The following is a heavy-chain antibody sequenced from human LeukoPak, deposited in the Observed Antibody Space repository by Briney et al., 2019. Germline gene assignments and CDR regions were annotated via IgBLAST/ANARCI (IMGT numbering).Heavy chain of an antibody. CDR2: IDPSDSYT. J-gene: IGHJ5*02. CDR3: ARQDILSTVSTGYYSNWFDP. Sequence: LGESLKISCKGSGYSFTNYWISWVRQMPGKGLEWMGRIDPSDSYTNYSPSFQGHVTISTDNSITTAYLQWSSLKASDTAMYYCARQDILSTVSTGYYSNWFDPWGQGTLVTVSS. CDR1: GYSFTNYW. V-gene: IGHV5-10-1*01. D-gene: IGHD3-22*01.